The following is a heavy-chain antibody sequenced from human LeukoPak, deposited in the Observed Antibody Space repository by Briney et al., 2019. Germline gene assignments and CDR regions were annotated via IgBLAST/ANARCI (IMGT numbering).Heavy chain of an antibody. V-gene: IGHV4-34*01. CDR3: ARFLLWFGESV. J-gene: IGHJ4*02. CDR2: INHSGST. Sequence: PSETLSLTCAVYGGSFSGYYWSWIRQPPGKGLEWIGEINHSGSTNYNPSLKSRVTISVGTSKNQFSLKLSSVTAADTAVYYCARFLLWFGESVWGQGTLVTVSS. CDR1: GGSFSGYY. D-gene: IGHD3-10*01.